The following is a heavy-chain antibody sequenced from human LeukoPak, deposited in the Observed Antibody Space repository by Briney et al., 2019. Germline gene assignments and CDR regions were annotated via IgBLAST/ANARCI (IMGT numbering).Heavy chain of an antibody. CDR1: GYTFTSYY. CDR3: AREKGGAAGTIYFDY. V-gene: IGHV1-46*01. CDR2: INPSGGST. Sequence: ASVTVSCKASGYTFTSYYMHWVRQAPGQGLEWMGIINPSGGSTSYAQKFQGRVTITADESTSTAYMELSSLRSEDTAVYYCAREKGGAAGTIYFDYWGQGTLVTVSS. D-gene: IGHD6-13*01. J-gene: IGHJ4*02.